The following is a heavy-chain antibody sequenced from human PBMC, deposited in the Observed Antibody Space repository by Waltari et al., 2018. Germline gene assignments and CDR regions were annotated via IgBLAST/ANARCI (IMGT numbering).Heavy chain of an antibody. V-gene: IGHV4-61*09. Sequence: QVQLQESGPGLVKPSQTLSLTCPVSGGSISSGSYYWSWIRQPAGKGLEWIGYIYTSGSTNYNPSLKSRVTISVDTSKNQFSLKLSSVTAADTAVYYCARDDGYCSGGSCYGLSYWGQGTLVTVSS. D-gene: IGHD2-15*01. CDR1: GGSISSGSYY. CDR3: ARDDGYCSGGSCYGLSY. CDR2: IYTSGST. J-gene: IGHJ4*02.